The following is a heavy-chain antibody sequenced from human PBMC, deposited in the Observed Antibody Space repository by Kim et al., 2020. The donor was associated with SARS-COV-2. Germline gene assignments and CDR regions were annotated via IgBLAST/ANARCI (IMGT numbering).Heavy chain of an antibody. CDR2: ISGGGHST. V-gene: IGHV3-23*01. Sequence: GGSLRLSCAASGFTFSSYAMSWVRQAPGKGLEWVSLISGGGHSTYYADSVKGRFIIYRDNTKNTLHLQMNGLRPEDTAVYFCAKWGEDIYNNDKMFFDFWGRGTLVIVSS. CDR3: AKWGEDIYNNDKMFFDF. CDR1: GFTFSSYA. D-gene: IGHD3-10*01. J-gene: IGHJ2*01.